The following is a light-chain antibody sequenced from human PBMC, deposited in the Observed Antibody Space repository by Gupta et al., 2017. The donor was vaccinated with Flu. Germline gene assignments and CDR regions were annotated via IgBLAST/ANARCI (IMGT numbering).Light chain of an antibody. CDR3: NSRENSDNQVV. CDR1: SLRSYY. Sequence: SSELTPDPAVSVAFAQTFRITCQGDSLRSYYASWYKQKPGQATLLVIHGKKNRTSGAPDRFSGSSSGYTDSLTITGAQAEDEADYYCNSRENSDNQVVFGGGTKLTV. V-gene: IGLV3-19*01. CDR2: GKK. J-gene: IGLJ2*01.